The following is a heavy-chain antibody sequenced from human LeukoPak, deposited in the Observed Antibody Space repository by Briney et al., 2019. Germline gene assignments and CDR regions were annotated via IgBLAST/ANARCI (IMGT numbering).Heavy chain of an antibody. CDR1: GGSISSYF. D-gene: IGHD2-15*01. J-gene: IGHJ6*03. CDR2: IYYSESA. Sequence: SETLSLTCTVSGGSISSYFWTWIRQPPGKGLECIGYIYYSESANYNPSLKSRATVSVDKSKNQFSLKLSSVTAADTAVYYCARFPGSAEYRHYYHMDVWGKGTTVTVSS. V-gene: IGHV4-59*01. CDR3: ARFPGSAEYRHYYHMDV.